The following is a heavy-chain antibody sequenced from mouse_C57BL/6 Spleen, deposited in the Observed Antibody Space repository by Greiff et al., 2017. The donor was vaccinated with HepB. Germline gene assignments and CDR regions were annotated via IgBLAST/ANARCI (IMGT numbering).Heavy chain of an antibody. Sequence: EVQLQQSGPELVKPGASVKISCKASGYSFTDYNMNWVKQSNGKSLEWIGMINPTYGNTNYKQKFKGKATMTEDPSSNTAYMQLNSLTSEDSAIYYCASGVGFKDWSLDDWGKGTTVTVSS. V-gene: IGHV1-39*01. CDR2: INPTYGNT. CDR3: ASGVGFKDWSLDD. CDR1: GYSFTDYN. J-gene: IGHJ1*03.